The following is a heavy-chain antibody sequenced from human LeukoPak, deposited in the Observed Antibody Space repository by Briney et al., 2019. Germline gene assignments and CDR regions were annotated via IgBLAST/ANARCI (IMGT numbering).Heavy chain of an antibody. V-gene: IGHV4-4*02. CDR2: ICHSGST. J-gene: IGHJ2*01. Sequence: SETLSLTCAVSGGSISSSNWWSWVRQPPGKGLEWIGEICHSGSTNYNPSPKSRVTISVDTSKNQFSLQLNSVTPEDTAVYYCARAPTGGWYFDLWGRGTLVTVSS. CDR3: ARAPTGGWYFDL. D-gene: IGHD7-27*01. CDR1: GGSISSSNW.